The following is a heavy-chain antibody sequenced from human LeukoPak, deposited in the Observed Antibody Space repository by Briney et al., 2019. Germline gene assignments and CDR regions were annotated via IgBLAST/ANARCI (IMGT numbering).Heavy chain of an antibody. CDR3: ARVSGLTGYFNDASDI. D-gene: IGHD3-9*01. J-gene: IGHJ3*02. V-gene: IGHV4-39*07. CDR2: IYYSGST. Sequence: SETLSLTCTVSGGSISSSSYYWGWIRQPPGKGLEWIGSIYYSGSTYYNPSLKSRVTISVDTSKNQFSLKLGSVTAADTAVYYCARVSGLTGYFNDASDIWGQGTMVTVSS. CDR1: GGSISSSSYY.